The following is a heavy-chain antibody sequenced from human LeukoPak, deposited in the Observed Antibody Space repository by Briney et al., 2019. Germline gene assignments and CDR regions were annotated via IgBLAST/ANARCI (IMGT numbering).Heavy chain of an antibody. CDR1: GFTFSSYG. V-gene: IGHV3-23*01. D-gene: IGHD3-22*01. J-gene: IGHJ4*02. Sequence: GGTLRLSCAASGFTFSSYGMSWVRQAPGKGLEWVPAISGSGGSTYYADSVKGRFTISRDNSKNTLYLQMNSLRAEDTAVYYCAKESVYYYDSGPHFDYWGQGTLVTVSS. CDR2: ISGSGGST. CDR3: AKESVYYYDSGPHFDY.